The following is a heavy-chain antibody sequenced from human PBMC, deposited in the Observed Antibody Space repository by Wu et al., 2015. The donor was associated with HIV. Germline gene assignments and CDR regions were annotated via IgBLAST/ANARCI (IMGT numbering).Heavy chain of an antibody. CDR2: MNPYSGNP. CDR3: ARTRNYYFGMDV. V-gene: IGHV1-8*01. D-gene: IGHD3/OR15-3a*01. Sequence: QVQLVQSGAEVKKPGASVKVSCKTSGYIFTSYDINWVRRAPGQGLEWMGWMNPYSGNPGYAQTFQGRVTMTRNVSTNTAYMELGSLRPDDTAEYYCARTRNYYFGMDVWGQGTTVTVS. CDR1: GYIFTSYD. J-gene: IGHJ6*02.